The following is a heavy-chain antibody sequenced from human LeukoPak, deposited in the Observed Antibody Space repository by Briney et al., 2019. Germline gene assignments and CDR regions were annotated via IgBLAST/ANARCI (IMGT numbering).Heavy chain of an antibody. CDR1: GYTFTGYY. Sequence: ASVKVSCKASGYTFTGYYMHWVRQAPGQGLEWMGWINPNSGGTNYAQKFQGRVTMTRDTSISTAYMELSRLRSDDTAVYYCARDDGIAAAGKPKRGYYYGMDVWGRGTTVTVSS. D-gene: IGHD6-13*01. CDR3: ARDDGIAAAGKPKRGYYYGMDV. CDR2: INPNSGGT. V-gene: IGHV1-2*02. J-gene: IGHJ6*02.